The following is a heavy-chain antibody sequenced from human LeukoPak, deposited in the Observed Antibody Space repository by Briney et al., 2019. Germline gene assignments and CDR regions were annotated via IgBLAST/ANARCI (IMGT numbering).Heavy chain of an antibody. D-gene: IGHD3-9*01. J-gene: IGHJ4*02. Sequence: LAGGSLRLSCAASGFTFDDYAMHWVRQAPGKGLEWVSGISWNSGSIGYADSVKGRFTISRDNDKNSLYLQMNSLRAEDTALYYCARDSDILNGYYISAYWGQGTLVTVSS. CDR1: GFTFDDYA. CDR2: ISWNSGSI. CDR3: ARDSDILNGYYISAY. V-gene: IGHV3-9*01.